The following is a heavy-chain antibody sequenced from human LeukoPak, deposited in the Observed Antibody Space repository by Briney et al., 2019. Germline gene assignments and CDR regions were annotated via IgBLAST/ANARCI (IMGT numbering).Heavy chain of an antibody. J-gene: IGHJ3*02. D-gene: IGHD3-9*01. V-gene: IGHV1-18*01. CDR1: GYTFSSYG. CDR2: ISGYNAIT. CDR3: ARDGAYIDWPQAPDI. Sequence: ASVKVSCKASGYTFSSYGISWVRQAPGQGLEWMGWISGYNAITETAQKVQGRLTLTTDTSTSTAYMELRTLRSDDTAVYYCARDGAYIDWPQAPDICGQGTMVTVS.